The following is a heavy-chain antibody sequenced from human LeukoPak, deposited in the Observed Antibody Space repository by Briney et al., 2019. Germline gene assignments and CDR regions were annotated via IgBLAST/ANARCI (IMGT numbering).Heavy chain of an antibody. Sequence: PGGSLRLSCAASGFTFSNYWMHWVRQAPGKGLVWVSRINSDGSSTTSADSVKGRFTISRDNAKNTLYLQMNSLRAEATAVYYCAKGGATVIDYWGQGTLVTVSS. V-gene: IGHV3-74*01. CDR1: GFTFSNYW. J-gene: IGHJ4*02. CDR2: INSDGSST. CDR3: AKGGATVIDY. D-gene: IGHD4-17*01.